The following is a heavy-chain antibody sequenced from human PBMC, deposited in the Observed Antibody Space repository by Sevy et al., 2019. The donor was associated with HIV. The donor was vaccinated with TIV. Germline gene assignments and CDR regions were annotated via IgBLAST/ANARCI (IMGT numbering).Heavy chain of an antibody. Sequence: GGSLRLSCAASGFTFSTYGMHWVRQAPGKGLEWVAVIWFDGSKTYDADSVKGRFTISRDIAKNTLHLQMNSLRAEDTAVYYCARDLEFYDYGDYGPAFMPDYWGQRTLVTVSS. CDR1: GFTFSTYG. V-gene: IGHV3-33*01. D-gene: IGHD4-17*01. J-gene: IGHJ4*02. CDR3: ARDLEFYDYGDYGPAFMPDY. CDR2: IWFDGSKT.